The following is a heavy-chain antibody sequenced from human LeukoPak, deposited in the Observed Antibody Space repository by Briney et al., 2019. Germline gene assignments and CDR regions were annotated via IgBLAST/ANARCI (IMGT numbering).Heavy chain of an antibody. J-gene: IGHJ6*02. Sequence: GGSLRLSCAASGFTFSSYAMSWVRQAPGKGLEWVAVISYDGSNKYYADSVKGRFTISRDNSKNTLYLQMNSLRAEDTAVYYCAKGYWSVVTPMDVWGQGTTVTVSS. V-gene: IGHV3-30*18. D-gene: IGHD4-23*01. CDR1: GFTFSSYA. CDR3: AKGYWSVVTPMDV. CDR2: ISYDGSNK.